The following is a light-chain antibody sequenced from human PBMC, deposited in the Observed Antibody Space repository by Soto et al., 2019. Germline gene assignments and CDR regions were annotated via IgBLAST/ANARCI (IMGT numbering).Light chain of an antibody. CDR1: QSVSSY. V-gene: IGKV3-11*01. CDR2: DAS. J-gene: IGKJ4*01. CDR3: QQRSNWPPGALT. Sequence: EIVLTQSPATLSLSPGERATLSCRASQSVSSYLAWYQQKPGQAPRLLIYDASNRATGIPARFSGSGSGTDFTLTISSLVPEDFAVYYCQQRSNWPPGALTFGGGTKVEIK.